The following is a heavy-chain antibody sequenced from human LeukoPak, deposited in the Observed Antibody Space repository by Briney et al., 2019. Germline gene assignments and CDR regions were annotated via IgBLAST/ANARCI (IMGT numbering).Heavy chain of an antibody. J-gene: IGHJ4*02. D-gene: IGHD1-20*01. Sequence: GGSLRLSCAASGFTFSSYAMSWVRQAPGKGLEWVSAISGSGGSTYYADSVKGRFTISRDNSKNTLYLQMNSLRAEDTAVYYCARARPYNWNQGGLDYWGQGTLVTVSS. CDR2: ISGSGGST. CDR3: ARARPYNWNQGGLDY. V-gene: IGHV3-23*01. CDR1: GFTFSSYA.